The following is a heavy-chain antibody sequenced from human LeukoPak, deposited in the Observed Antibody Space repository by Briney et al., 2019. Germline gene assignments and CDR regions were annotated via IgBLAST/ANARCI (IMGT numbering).Heavy chain of an antibody. CDR1: GGSISSGGYS. Sequence: SETLALTCGVSGGSISSGGYSWSWIRQPAGKGLEWIGRISSSGSTNYNPSLKSRVTISVDTSKNQFSLKLSSVTAADTAVYFCARGPYSYDSSGAFDIWGQGTMVTVSS. J-gene: IGHJ3*02. CDR2: ISSSGST. CDR3: ARGPYSYDSSGAFDI. D-gene: IGHD3-22*01. V-gene: IGHV4-61*02.